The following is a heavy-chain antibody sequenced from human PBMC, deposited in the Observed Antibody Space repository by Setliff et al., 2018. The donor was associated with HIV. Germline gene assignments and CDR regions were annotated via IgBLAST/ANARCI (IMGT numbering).Heavy chain of an antibody. D-gene: IGHD5-18*01. CDR3: ARRQQLWLLYAFDI. Sequence: PSETLSLTCTVSGGSISSHYWSWIRQPPGKGLEWIGHIYTSGSTNYNPSLKSRVTISVDTSKNQFSLKLSSVTAADTAVYYCARRQQLWLLYAFDIWGQGTMVTVSS. CDR2: IYTSGST. J-gene: IGHJ3*02. V-gene: IGHV4-4*08. CDR1: GGSISSHY.